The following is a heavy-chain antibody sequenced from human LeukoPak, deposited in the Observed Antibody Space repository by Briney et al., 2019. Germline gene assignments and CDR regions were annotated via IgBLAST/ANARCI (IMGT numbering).Heavy chain of an antibody. D-gene: IGHD6-19*01. J-gene: IGHJ6*02. CDR2: ISYDGSNK. Sequence: PGGSLRLSCAASGFTFSSYGMHWVRQAPGKGLEWVAVISYDGSNKYYADSEKGRFTISRDNSKNTLYLQMNSLRAEDTAVYYCAKDDQWLDYYYYYGMDVWGQGTTVTVSS. CDR1: GFTFSSYG. CDR3: AKDDQWLDYYYYYGMDV. V-gene: IGHV3-30*18.